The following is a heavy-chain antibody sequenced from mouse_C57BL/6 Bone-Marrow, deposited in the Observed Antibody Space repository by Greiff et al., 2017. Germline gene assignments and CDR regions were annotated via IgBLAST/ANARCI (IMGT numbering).Heavy chain of an antibody. J-gene: IGHJ2*01. V-gene: IGHV1-50*01. Sequence: QVQLQQPGAELVKPGASVKLSCKASGYTFTSYWMQWVKQRPGQGLEWIGEIDPSDSYTNYNQKFKGKATLTVDTSSSTAYMQLSSLTSEDSAVYYCERDAYWGQGTTLTVSS. CDR1: GYTFTSYW. CDR3: ERDAY. CDR2: IDPSDSYT.